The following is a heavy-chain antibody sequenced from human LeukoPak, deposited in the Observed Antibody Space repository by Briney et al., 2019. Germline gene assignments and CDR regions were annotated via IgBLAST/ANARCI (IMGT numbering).Heavy chain of an antibody. CDR1: GFSFSGYE. CDR2: ISISGSII. J-gene: IGHJ4*02. CDR3: ARGHNLVIPTSINFDY. D-gene: IGHD2-2*01. Sequence: GGSLRLSCAASGFSFSGYEMNWVRQAPGKGLEWLSSISISGSIIYYADSVKGRFTISRDNAKNSVYLQMNSLRAEDTAVYYCARGHNLVIPTSINFDYWGQGTLVTVSS. V-gene: IGHV3-48*03.